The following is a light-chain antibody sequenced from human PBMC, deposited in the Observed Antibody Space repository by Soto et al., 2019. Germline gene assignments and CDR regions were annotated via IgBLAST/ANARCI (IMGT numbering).Light chain of an antibody. CDR1: QSVSSSY. CDR3: QQYGSSVWT. Sequence: DIVLTQSPGTLSLSPGERATLSCRASQSVSSSYLAWYQQKPGQAPRLLIYGAFIRATGLPDRFSGSGSGTDFTLTISRLEPEDFAVYYCQQYGSSVWTFGGGTKVEIK. CDR2: GAF. J-gene: IGKJ4*01. V-gene: IGKV3-20*01.